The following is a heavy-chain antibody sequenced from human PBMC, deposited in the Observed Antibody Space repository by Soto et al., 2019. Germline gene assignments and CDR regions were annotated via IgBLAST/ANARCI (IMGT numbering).Heavy chain of an antibody. J-gene: IGHJ4*02. CDR3: ARSYGTFCDY. CDR2: LYYSGST. Sequence: QVQLQESGPGLVKTSETLSLTCTVSGCSISRYYWSWIRQPPGKGLEWIWYLYYSGSTNYNPSLMSRVTISVDTSKNQFCLKLSSVNAADTAVYYCARSYGTFCDYGGQGTLVTVSS. V-gene: IGHV4-59*08. CDR1: GCSISRYY. D-gene: IGHD5-18*01.